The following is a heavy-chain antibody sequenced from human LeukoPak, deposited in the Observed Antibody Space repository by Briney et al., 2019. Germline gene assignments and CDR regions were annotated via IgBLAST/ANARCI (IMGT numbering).Heavy chain of an antibody. CDR1: GGSISSYY. CDR2: IYYSGST. CDR3: ARDCGGDCTTSFDL. D-gene: IGHD2-21*02. J-gene: IGHJ2*01. V-gene: IGHV4-59*01. Sequence: SETLSLTCTVSGGSISSYYWSWIRQPPGKGLEWIGYIYYSGSTNYNPSLKSRVTISVDTSKNQFSLKLSSVTAADTAVYYCARDCGGDCTTSFDLWGRGTLVTVSS.